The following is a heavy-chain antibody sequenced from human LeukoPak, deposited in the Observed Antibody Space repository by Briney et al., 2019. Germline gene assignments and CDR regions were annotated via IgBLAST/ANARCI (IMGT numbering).Heavy chain of an antibody. CDR1: GFTFSSYA. D-gene: IGHD6-19*01. CDR2: TSGSGGTT. V-gene: IGHV3-23*01. J-gene: IGHJ4*02. CDR3: AKLSSGWASFDY. Sequence: PGGSLRLSCAASGFTFSSYAMSWVRQAPGKGLEWVSVTSGSGGTTYYADSVKDRFTISRDNSKNTLYLQMNSLRAEDTAVYYCAKLSSGWASFDYWGQGTLVTVSS.